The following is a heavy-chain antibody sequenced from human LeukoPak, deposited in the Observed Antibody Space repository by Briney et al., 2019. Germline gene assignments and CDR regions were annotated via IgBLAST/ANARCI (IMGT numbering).Heavy chain of an antibody. CDR2: ISWNSGSA. CDR1: GFTLDDYS. CDR3: AKDRTYSAYAALDY. D-gene: IGHD5-12*01. J-gene: IGHJ4*02. Sequence: GRSLRLSCAASGFTLDDYSMHWVRQAPGKGLEWVSGISWNSGSAGYADSVKGRFTISRDSAKNSLYLQMNSLRTEDTALYYCAKDRTYSAYAALDYWGQGPLVTVSS. V-gene: IGHV3-9*01.